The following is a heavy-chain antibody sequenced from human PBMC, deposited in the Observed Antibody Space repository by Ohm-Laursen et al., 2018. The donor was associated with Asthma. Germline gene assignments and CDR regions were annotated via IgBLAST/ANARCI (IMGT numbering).Heavy chain of an antibody. CDR1: GFVFSQCG. Sequence: SLRLSCSAAGFVFSQCGMHWVRQAPGKGLEWVAVISYDGSNKYYADSVKGRFTISRDNSKNTLYLQMNSLRAEDTAVYYCAKDDGDYLYYFDYWGQGTLVTVSS. CDR3: AKDDGDYLYYFDY. CDR2: ISYDGSNK. J-gene: IGHJ4*02. D-gene: IGHD4-17*01. V-gene: IGHV3-30*18.